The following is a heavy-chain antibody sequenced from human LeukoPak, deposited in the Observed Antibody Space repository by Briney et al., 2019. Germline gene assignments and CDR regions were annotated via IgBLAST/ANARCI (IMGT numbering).Heavy chain of an antibody. CDR1: GFSFSSFA. V-gene: IGHV3-23*01. CDR3: TKDPNGDYVGAFEP. Sequence: GGSLRLSCAASGFSFSSFAMTWVRQAPGKGLEWVSSITGGHYPTYNTDSVKGRFTISRDNSKNTLYLQMNSLRADDTAVYYCTKDPNGDYVGAFEPWGQGTLVTASS. CDR2: ITGGHYPT. J-gene: IGHJ5*02. D-gene: IGHD4-17*01.